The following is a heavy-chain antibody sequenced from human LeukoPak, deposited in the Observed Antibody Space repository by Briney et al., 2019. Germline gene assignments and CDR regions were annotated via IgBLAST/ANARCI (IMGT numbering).Heavy chain of an antibody. Sequence: SETLSLTCAVYGGSFSGYYWSWIRQPPGKGLEWIGEINHSGSTNYNPSLKSRVTISVDTSKNQFSLKLSSVAAADTAVYYCARGAAANDYWGQGTLVTVSS. J-gene: IGHJ4*02. CDR1: GGSFSGYY. CDR2: INHSGST. CDR3: ARGAAANDY. V-gene: IGHV4-34*01. D-gene: IGHD6-13*01.